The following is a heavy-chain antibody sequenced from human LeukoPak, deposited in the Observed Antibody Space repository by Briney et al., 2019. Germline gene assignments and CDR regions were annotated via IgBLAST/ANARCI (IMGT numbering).Heavy chain of an antibody. CDR3: ARTDGYGDYSDY. V-gene: IGHV1-2*02. Sequence: ASVKVSCKASGYTFTGYYMHRVRQAPGQGLEWMGWINPNSGGTNYAQKFQGRVTMTRDTSISTAYMELSRLRSDDTAVYYCARTDGYGDYSDYWGQGTLVTVSS. CDR2: INPNSGGT. CDR1: GYTFTGYY. J-gene: IGHJ4*02. D-gene: IGHD5-24*01.